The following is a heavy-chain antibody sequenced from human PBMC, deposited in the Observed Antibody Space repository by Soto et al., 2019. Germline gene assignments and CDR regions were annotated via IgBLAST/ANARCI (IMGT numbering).Heavy chain of an antibody. J-gene: IGHJ4*02. D-gene: IGHD6-6*01. CDR2: INHSGST. V-gene: IGHV4-34*01. Sequence: QVLLQQWGAGLLKPSETLSLTCAVYGGSFSDYYWSLISQPPGKGLEWIGDINHSGSTNYNLSLNSRVTISVDTSKSQFYLKLSSVTAADTAVDYCARTSSFEYWGQGTLVTVSS. CDR1: GGSFSDYY. CDR3: ARTSSFEY.